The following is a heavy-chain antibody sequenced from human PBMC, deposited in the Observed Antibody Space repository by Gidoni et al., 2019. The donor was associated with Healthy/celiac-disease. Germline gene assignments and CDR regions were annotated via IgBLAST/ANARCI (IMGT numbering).Heavy chain of an antibody. CDR1: GGTFSSYA. CDR3: ARDPRVLGTNYYYGMDV. Sequence: QVQLVQSGAEVKKPGFSVKVSCKASGGTFSSYAISWVRQAPVQGLEWMGGIIPIFGTANYAQKFQGRVTITADESTSTAYMELSSLRSEDTAVYYCARDPRVLGTNYYYGMDVWGQGTTVTVSS. CDR2: IIPIFGTA. V-gene: IGHV1-69*01. D-gene: IGHD7-27*01. J-gene: IGHJ6*02.